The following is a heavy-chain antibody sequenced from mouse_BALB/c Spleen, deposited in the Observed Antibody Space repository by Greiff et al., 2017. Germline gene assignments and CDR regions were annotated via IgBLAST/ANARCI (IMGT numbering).Heavy chain of an antibody. J-gene: IGHJ4*01. D-gene: IGHD2-3*01. CDR2: ISTYYGDA. V-gene: IGHV1S137*01. CDR1: GYTFTDYA. Sequence: QVQLQQSGAELVRPGVSVKISCKGSGYTFTDYAMHWVKQSHAKSLEWIGVISTYYGDASYNQKFKGKATMTVDKSSSTAYMELARLTSEDSAIYYCARGWLGAMDYWGQGTSVTVSS. CDR3: ARGWLGAMDY.